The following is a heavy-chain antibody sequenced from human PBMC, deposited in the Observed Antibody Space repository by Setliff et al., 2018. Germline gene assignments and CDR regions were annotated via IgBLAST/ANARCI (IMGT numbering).Heavy chain of an antibody. J-gene: IGHJ6*03. CDR3: AREGVDTRSSTDYRYYMDV. V-gene: IGHV1-18*01. CDR1: GYTFTSYG. CDR2: ISAKNGNR. D-gene: IGHD5-18*01. Sequence: ASVKVSCKASGYTFTSYGVSWVRQAPGQGLEWMGWISAKNGNRNYAQKLQGRVTIITDESTSTAYMELSSLTSADTAVYYCAREGVDTRSSTDYRYYMDVWGKGTTVTVSS.